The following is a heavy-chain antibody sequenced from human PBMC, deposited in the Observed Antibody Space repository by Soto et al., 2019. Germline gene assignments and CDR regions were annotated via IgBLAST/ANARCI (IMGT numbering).Heavy chain of an antibody. CDR2: IGANNGNT. D-gene: IGHD6-19*01. CDR1: GYSFTNYG. Sequence: QDQLVQSGVEVKKPGASVKVSCKASGYSFTNYGITWVRQAPGKGLDWRGWIGANNGNTNYAQKFQGRVTMTTDASTSTAYLELRSLRSDDTAVYYCARDRGVAPPVAGNTHYYYYMDVWGKGTTVTVSS. V-gene: IGHV1-18*01. J-gene: IGHJ6*03. CDR3: ARDRGVAPPVAGNTHYYYYMDV.